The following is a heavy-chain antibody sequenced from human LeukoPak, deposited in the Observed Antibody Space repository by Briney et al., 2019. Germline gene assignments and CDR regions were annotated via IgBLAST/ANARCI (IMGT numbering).Heavy chain of an antibody. CDR3: ARDQGVAARMGFDY. D-gene: IGHD6-6*01. CDR1: GFTFSDYW. J-gene: IGHJ4*02. V-gene: IGHV3-74*01. Sequence: GGSLRLSCAASGFTFSDYWMHWVRQAPGKGLVWVSRIKSDGGLTNYADSVKGRFTISRDNTKNTLYLQLNSLRAEDTAVYYCARDQGVAARMGFDYWGQGTLVTVSS. CDR2: IKSDGGLT.